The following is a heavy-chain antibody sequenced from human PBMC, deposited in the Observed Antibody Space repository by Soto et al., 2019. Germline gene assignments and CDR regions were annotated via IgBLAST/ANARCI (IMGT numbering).Heavy chain of an antibody. CDR1: GGSINNYY. V-gene: IGHV4-59*01. D-gene: IGHD5-12*01. CDR2: IYYSGGT. Sequence: QVQLQESGPGLVKPSETLSLTCTVSGGSINNYYWSWIRQPPGQGLEWIGYIYYSGGTNYNPSTKSRVTTAVDTSNGQFSLKLISLTAADTAVYSCAIRYSGYDDAFDIWGQGTMVTVSS. CDR3: AIRYSGYDDAFDI. J-gene: IGHJ3*02.